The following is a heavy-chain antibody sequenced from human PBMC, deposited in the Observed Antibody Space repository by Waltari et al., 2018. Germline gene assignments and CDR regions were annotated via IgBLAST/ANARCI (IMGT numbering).Heavy chain of an antibody. V-gene: IGHV1-69*01. CDR3: ARSPGERWLQMFFDY. CDR2: IIPIFRTP. Sequence: QVQLAQSGAEVKKPGSSLKVSCKASGGSFSSYAISWLRQVPGPGSEWMGGIIPIFRTPNYAQKFLDRVTITAEESTNTVYMELRSLRPEDTAVYYCARSPGERWLQMFFDYWGQGTLVTVSS. CDR1: GGSFSSYA. D-gene: IGHD5-12*01. J-gene: IGHJ4*02.